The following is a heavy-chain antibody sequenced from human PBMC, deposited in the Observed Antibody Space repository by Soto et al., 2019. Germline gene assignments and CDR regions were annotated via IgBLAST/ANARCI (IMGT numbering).Heavy chain of an antibody. CDR1: GGSISSGGYY. J-gene: IGHJ6*02. CDR3: ARDGCSGGICYSWGRTNIYDYYGMDV. Sequence: PSETLSLTCTVSGGSISSGGYYWSWIRQHPGKGLEWIGYIYYSGSTYYNPSLKSRVTISVDTSKNQFSLKLSSVTAADTAVYYCARDGCSGGICYSWGRTNIYDYYGMDVWGQGTTVTVSS. V-gene: IGHV4-31*03. D-gene: IGHD2-15*01. CDR2: IYYSGST.